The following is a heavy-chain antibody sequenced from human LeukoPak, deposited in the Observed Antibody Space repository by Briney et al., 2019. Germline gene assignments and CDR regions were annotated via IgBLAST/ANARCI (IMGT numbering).Heavy chain of an antibody. CDR2: IRSSGLYT. Sequence: GGSLRLSCAASGFTFSDYTMNWVRQAPGKGLEWVSSIRSSGLYTYYADSVKGRFTISRDNAKNSLYLQMNSLTAEDTAVYYCARASSIDYWGQGTLVTVAS. CDR1: GFTFSDYT. J-gene: IGHJ4*02. V-gene: IGHV3-21*01. CDR3: ARASSIDY. D-gene: IGHD3-10*01.